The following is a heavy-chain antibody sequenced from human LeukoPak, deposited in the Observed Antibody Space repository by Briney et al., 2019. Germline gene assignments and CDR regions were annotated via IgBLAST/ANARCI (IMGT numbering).Heavy chain of an antibody. Sequence: ASVKVSCKASGYTFTGYYMHWVRQAPGQGLEWMGWINPNSGGTNYAQKFQGRVIMTRDTSISTAYMELSSLRSDDTAVYYCARDYYDSSGYADYWGQGTLVTVSS. CDR3: ARDYYDSSGYADY. V-gene: IGHV1-2*02. J-gene: IGHJ4*02. CDR2: INPNSGGT. D-gene: IGHD3-22*01. CDR1: GYTFTGYY.